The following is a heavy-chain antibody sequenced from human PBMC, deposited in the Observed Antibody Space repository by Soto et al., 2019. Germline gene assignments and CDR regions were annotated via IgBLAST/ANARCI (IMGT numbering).Heavy chain of an antibody. CDR2: INHSGST. J-gene: IGHJ6*02. V-gene: IGHV4-34*01. D-gene: IGHD6-6*01. Sequence: QVQLQQWGAGLLKPSETLSLTCAVYGGSFSGYYWSWIRQPPGKGLEWIGEINHSGSTNYNPSLKSRVTISVDTSKNQFSLKLSSVTAADTAVYYCASRKQLPLYYYGMDVWGQGTTVTVSS. CDR3: ASRKQLPLYYYGMDV. CDR1: GGSFSGYY.